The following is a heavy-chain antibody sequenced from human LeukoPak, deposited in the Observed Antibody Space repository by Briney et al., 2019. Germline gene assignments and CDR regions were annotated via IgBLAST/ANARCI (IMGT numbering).Heavy chain of an antibody. J-gene: IGHJ4*02. D-gene: IGHD3-10*01. Sequence: GGSLRLSCAASGFTFSSYGMHWVRQAPGKGLEWVAVISYDGSNKYYADSVKGRFTISRDNSKNTLYLQMNSLRAEDTAVYYCAKETMVRGDFDYWGQGTLVTVSS. CDR2: ISYDGSNK. V-gene: IGHV3-30*18. CDR1: GFTFSSYG. CDR3: AKETMVRGDFDY.